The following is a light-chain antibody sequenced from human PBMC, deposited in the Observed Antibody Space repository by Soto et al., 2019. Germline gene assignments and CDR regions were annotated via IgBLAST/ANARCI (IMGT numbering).Light chain of an antibody. J-gene: IGKJ5*01. CDR1: QSVTSSY. V-gene: IGKV3-20*01. CDR2: GAS. Sequence: EIVLTQSPGTLSLSPGERATLSCRASQSVTSSYLAWYQQKPGQAPRLLIYGASSRATGIPDRFSGSGSGTGFTLTINRLEPEDFAVYYCQQYGSSPNTFGQGTRLEI. CDR3: QQYGSSPNT.